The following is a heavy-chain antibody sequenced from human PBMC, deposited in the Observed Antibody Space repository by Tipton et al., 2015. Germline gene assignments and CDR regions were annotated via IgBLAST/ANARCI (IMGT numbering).Heavy chain of an antibody. CDR1: GFTFDDYA. Sequence: SLRLSCAASGFTFDDYAMHWVRQAPGKGLEWVSGISWNSDNIGYADSVKGRFTISRDNAKNSLYLQMNSLRAEDTALYYCSRGDYFDYWGQGTLVIVSS. CDR3: SRGDYFDY. CDR2: ISWNSDNI. J-gene: IGHJ4*02. V-gene: IGHV3-9*01.